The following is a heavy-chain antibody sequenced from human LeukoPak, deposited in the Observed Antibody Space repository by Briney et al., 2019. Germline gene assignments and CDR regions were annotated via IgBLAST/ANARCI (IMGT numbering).Heavy chain of an antibody. D-gene: IGHD2-15*01. J-gene: IGHJ6*03. CDR3: ASFYCSGGSCYQYFSYYYMDV. CDR1: GGSISSYY. Sequence: SETLSLTCTVSGGSISSYYWSWIRQPPGKGLEWIASIHYSGTTYYNPSLKSRVTISVDTSKNQFSLKLNSVTAADTAVYYCASFYCSGGSCYQYFSYYYMDVWGKGTTVTISS. V-gene: IGHV4-59*05. CDR2: IHYSGTT.